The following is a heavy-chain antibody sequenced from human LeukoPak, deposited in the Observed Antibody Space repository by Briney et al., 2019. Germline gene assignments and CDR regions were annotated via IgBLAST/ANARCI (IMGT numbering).Heavy chain of an antibody. CDR1: GFTFSNYA. Sequence: PGRSLRLSCAASGFTFSNYAMYWVRQAPGKGLEWVAVISYDGSNKYYADSVKGRFTISRDNSKNTLYLQMNSLRAEDTAVYYCATAHDDSGFDYWGQGTLVTVSS. V-gene: IGHV3-30*04. J-gene: IGHJ4*02. D-gene: IGHD3-22*01. CDR2: ISYDGSNK. CDR3: ATAHDDSGFDY.